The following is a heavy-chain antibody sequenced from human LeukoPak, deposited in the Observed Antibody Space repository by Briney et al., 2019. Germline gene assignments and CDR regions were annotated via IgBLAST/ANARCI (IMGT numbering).Heavy chain of an antibody. J-gene: IGHJ4*02. CDR2: MFPDGRT. CDR3: ARTNPVYGDYDY. D-gene: IGHD4-17*01. Sequence: PGGSLRLSCAVSGFSVNDNYMSWVRQAPGKGLQWVSVMFPDGRTCYADSVKGRSTISRDLARNTLLLQMHSLRADDTAVHYCARTNPVYGDYDYWGQGTPVTVSS. V-gene: IGHV3-53*01. CDR1: GFSVNDNY.